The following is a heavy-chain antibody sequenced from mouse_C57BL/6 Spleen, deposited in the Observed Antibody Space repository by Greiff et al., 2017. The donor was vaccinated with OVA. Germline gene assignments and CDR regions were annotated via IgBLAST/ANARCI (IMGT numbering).Heavy chain of an antibody. D-gene: IGHD1-1*01. J-gene: IGHJ2*01. V-gene: IGHV1-75*01. CDR1: GYTFTDYY. CDR3: ARSRVVEYEIDY. Sequence: QVQLQQSGPELVKPGASVKISCKASGYTFTDYYINWVKQRPGQGLEWIGWIFPGSGSTYYNEKFKGKATLTVDKSSSTAYMLLSSLTSEDSAVFLYARSRVVEYEIDYWGQGTTLTVSS. CDR2: IFPGSGST.